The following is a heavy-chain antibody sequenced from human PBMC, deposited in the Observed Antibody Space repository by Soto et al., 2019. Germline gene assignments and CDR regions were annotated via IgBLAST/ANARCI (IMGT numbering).Heavy chain of an antibody. D-gene: IGHD7-27*01. CDR1: GFTLSDHY. V-gene: IGHV3-72*01. CDR3: SRGAGEQQKSEGYYYGLDV. CDR2: TRNKANSYTT. Sequence: PGGSLRLSCAASGFTLSDHYMDWVRQAPGKGLEWVGRTRNKANSYTTEYAASVKGRFIISRDDSENSLCLQMNSLKTDDTAVYYCSRGAGEQQKSEGYYYGLDVWGLGTTVTVSS. J-gene: IGHJ6*02.